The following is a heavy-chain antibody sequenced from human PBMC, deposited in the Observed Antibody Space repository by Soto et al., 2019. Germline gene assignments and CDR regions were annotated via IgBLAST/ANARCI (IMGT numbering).Heavy chain of an antibody. J-gene: IGHJ4*02. CDR3: ARGLKEMATAEYYFDY. CDR2: INHSGST. Sequence: QVQLQQWGAGLLKPSETLSLTCAVYGGSFSGYYWSWIRQPPGKGLEWIGEINHSGSTNYNPSLKSRVTISVDTSQNQFALKLSFVTAADTAVYYCARGLKEMATAEYYFDYWGQGTLVTVSS. V-gene: IGHV4-34*01. D-gene: IGHD5-18*01. CDR1: GGSFSGYY.